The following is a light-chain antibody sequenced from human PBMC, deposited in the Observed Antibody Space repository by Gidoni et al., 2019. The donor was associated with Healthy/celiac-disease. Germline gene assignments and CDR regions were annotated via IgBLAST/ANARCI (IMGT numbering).Light chain of an antibody. CDR3: QQYGSSPPGT. V-gene: IGKV3-20*01. CDR1: QSVSSSY. CDR2: GAS. Sequence: EIVLTQSPGTLSLSPGERATLSCRASQSVSSSYLAWYQQKPGQAPRLLIYGASSSPAVIPDRFSGSGSGTDFTLTISRMEPEDFAVYYCQQYGSSPPGTFXQXTKLEIK. J-gene: IGKJ2*01.